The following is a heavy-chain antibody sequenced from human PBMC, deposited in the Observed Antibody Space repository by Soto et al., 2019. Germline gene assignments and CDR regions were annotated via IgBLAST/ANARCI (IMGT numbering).Heavy chain of an antibody. CDR2: LYSGGST. V-gene: IGHV3-NL1*01. J-gene: IGHJ4*02. CDR1: GFTFSSYG. CDR3: ARPTQYPYYFDF. Sequence: QVQLVESGGGVVQPGRSLRLSCAASGFTFSSYGMHWVRQAPGEGLEWVSLLYSGGSTYYADSVKGRFTISRDNSKNTLYLQMNSLRVEDTAVYYCARPTQYPYYFDFWGQGTLVTVSS.